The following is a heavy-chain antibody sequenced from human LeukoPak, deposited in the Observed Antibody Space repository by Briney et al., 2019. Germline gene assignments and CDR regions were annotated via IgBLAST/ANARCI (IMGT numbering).Heavy chain of an antibody. J-gene: IGHJ4*02. Sequence: GGSLRLSCAASGFTFSSYSMNWVRQAPGKGLEWVSSISSSSSYIYYADSVKGRFTISRDNAKNSLYLQMNSLRAEDTAVYYCARPLSSSTSCWDHWGQGTLVTVSS. CDR2: ISSSSSYI. CDR1: GFTFSSYS. CDR3: ARPLSSSTSCWDH. D-gene: IGHD2-2*01. V-gene: IGHV3-21*01.